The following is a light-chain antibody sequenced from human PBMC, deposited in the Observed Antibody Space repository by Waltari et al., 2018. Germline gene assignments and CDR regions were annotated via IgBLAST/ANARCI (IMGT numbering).Light chain of an antibody. CDR1: SRDIGSYTL. Sequence: QSALTQPASMSGSPGQSITISCTGSSRDIGSYTLVSWFQQHPGTAPKLIIYDRTNRPSGVSDRFSASKSGSTASLTISGLQGEDEADYYCCAYAGSDTFIFGGGTQVTV. CDR2: DRT. J-gene: IGLJ6*01. V-gene: IGLV2-23*01. CDR3: CAYAGSDTFI.